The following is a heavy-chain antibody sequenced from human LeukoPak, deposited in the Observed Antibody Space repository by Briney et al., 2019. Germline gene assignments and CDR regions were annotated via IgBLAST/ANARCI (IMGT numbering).Heavy chain of an antibody. CDR2: IYSSGST. CDR1: GGSISSYY. V-gene: IGHV4-4*07. D-gene: IGHD1-26*01. J-gene: IGHJ4*02. Sequence: PSETLSLTCTVSGGSISSYYWSWIRQPAGEGLEWIGRIYSSGSTNYNPSLKSRVTLSVATSKNQFSLKLYSVTAADTAVYYCARMYSGTYGGIDFWSQGTLVTVSS. CDR3: ARMYSGTYGGIDF.